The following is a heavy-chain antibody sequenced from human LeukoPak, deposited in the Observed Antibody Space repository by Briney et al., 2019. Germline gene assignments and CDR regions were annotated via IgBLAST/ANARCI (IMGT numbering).Heavy chain of an antibody. CDR3: ARKGRGYSGYEDLDY. CDR1: GYTFTSYG. J-gene: IGHJ4*02. CDR2: ISAYNGNT. D-gene: IGHD5-12*01. V-gene: IGHV1-18*01. Sequence: EASVKVSCKASGYTFTSYGISWVRQAPGQGLEWMGWISAYNGNTNYAQKLQGRVTMTTDTSTSTAYMELSSLRSEDTAVYYCARKGRGYSGYEDLDYWGQGTLVTVSS.